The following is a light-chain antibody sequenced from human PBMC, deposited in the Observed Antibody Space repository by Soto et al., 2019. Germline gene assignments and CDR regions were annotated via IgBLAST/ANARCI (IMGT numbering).Light chain of an antibody. V-gene: IGKV3-15*01. J-gene: IGKJ1*01. CDR2: GAS. CDR3: QQYNNWWT. Sequence: ETVMTQSPVTLSVSPGDTASLSCRASQRVSSHLAWYQQKPGQAPRLLIYGASTRATGIPARFSGSGSGTEFTLTISSLQSEDFAVYYCQQYNNWWTFGQGTKVDIK. CDR1: QRVSSH.